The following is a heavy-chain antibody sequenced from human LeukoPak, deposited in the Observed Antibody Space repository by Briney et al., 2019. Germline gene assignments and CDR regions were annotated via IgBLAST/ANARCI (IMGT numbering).Heavy chain of an antibody. Sequence: GGSLRLSCAASGFSFSSYWMHWVRQVPGKGLVWVSRINSDGTSVRYADSVKGRFTISRDNAKNTLYLQMNSLRAEDTGVYYCGRSHYYDSRGNFYYYYAMDVWGQGTTVTVSS. CDR1: GFSFSSYW. J-gene: IGHJ6*02. CDR2: INSDGTSV. V-gene: IGHV3-74*01. D-gene: IGHD3-22*01. CDR3: GRSHYYDSRGNFYYYYAMDV.